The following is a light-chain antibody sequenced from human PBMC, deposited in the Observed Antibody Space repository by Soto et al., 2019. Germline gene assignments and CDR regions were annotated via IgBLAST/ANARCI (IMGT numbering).Light chain of an antibody. CDR3: ISYTGSSTPYV. V-gene: IGLV2-14*01. J-gene: IGLJ1*01. CDR2: DVS. CDR1: SSDVGGYNY. Sequence: SALTRPAYGSGSPGGAITISSTGTSSDVGGYNYVSWYQQYPGKAPKLMIHDVSNRPSGVSNRFSGSKSGNTASLTISGLQAEDEADYFCISYTGSSTPYVFGTGTKVTVL.